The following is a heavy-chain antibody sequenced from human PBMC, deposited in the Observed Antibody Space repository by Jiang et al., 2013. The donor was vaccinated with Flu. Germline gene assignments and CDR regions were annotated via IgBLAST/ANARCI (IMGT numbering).Heavy chain of an antibody. Sequence: WVSYISSSGSTIYYADSVKGRFTISRDNAKNSLYLQMNSLRAEDTAVYYCARDPSMAPWDYWGQGTLVTVSS. CDR2: ISSSGSTI. V-gene: IGHV3-11*01. D-gene: IGHD5-24*01. CDR3: ARDPSMAPWDY. J-gene: IGHJ4*02.